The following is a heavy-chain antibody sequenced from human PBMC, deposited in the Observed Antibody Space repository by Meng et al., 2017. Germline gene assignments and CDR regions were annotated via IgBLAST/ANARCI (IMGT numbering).Heavy chain of an antibody. CDR2: INPNSGGT. D-gene: IGHD3-22*01. CDR3: ARVNYDSSGYYPFDY. CDR1: GYTFTGYY. Sequence: VQLVQSGAEVKKPVASVKVSCKASGYTFTGYYMHWVRQAPGQGLEWMGRINPNSGGTNYAQKFQGRVTMTRDTSISTAYMELSRLRSDDTAVYYCARVNYDSSGYYPFDYWGQGTLVTVSS. V-gene: IGHV1-2*06. J-gene: IGHJ4*02.